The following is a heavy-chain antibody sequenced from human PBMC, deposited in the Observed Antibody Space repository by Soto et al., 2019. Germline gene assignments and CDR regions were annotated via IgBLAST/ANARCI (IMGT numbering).Heavy chain of an antibody. J-gene: IGHJ4*01. CDR2: IYWDDDK. V-gene: IGHV2-5*02. CDR3: AHRAVYSACNWKRSYFDC. CDR1: GFSLSTSGVG. Sequence: QITLKESGPTRVKPTQTLTLTCTFSGFSLSTSGVGVGWIRQPPGKALEWLALIYWDDDKRYSPSLKSRLTITKDTPENQVVPTMTHMDPGDTVTCYCAHRAVYSACNWKRSYFDCWGQGTQVTIS. D-gene: IGHD1-1*01.